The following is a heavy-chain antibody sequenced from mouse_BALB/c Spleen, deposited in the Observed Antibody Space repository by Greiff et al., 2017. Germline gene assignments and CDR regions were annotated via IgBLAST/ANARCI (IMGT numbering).Heavy chain of an antibody. CDR1: GFTFSSFG. Sequence: EVNVVESGGGLVQPGGSRKLSCAASGFTFSSFGMHWVRQAPEKGLEWVAYISSGSSTIYYADTVKGRFTISRDNPKNTLFLQMTSLRSEDTAMYYCASGHYYGSSLFAYWGQGTLVTVSA. D-gene: IGHD1-1*01. CDR2: ISSGSSTI. V-gene: IGHV5-17*02. CDR3: ASGHYYGSSLFAY. J-gene: IGHJ3*01.